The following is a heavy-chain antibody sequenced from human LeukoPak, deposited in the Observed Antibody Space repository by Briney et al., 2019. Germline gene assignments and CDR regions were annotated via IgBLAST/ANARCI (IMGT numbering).Heavy chain of an antibody. Sequence: SETLSLTCTVSGGSISSYYWSWIRQPPGKGLEWIGYIYYSGSTNYNPSLKSRVTISVDTSKNQFSLKLSSVTAADTAVYYCARGTPLNYDFWSGYYTGAEYFQHWGQGTLVTVSS. CDR3: ARGTPLNYDFWSGYYTGAEYFQH. CDR2: IYYSGST. CDR1: GGSISSYY. V-gene: IGHV4-59*01. J-gene: IGHJ1*01. D-gene: IGHD3-3*01.